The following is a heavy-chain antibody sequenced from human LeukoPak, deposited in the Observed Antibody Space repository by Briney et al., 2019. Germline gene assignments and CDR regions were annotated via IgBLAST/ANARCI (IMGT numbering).Heavy chain of an antibody. CDR2: ISDSGSTI. J-gene: IGHJ4*02. D-gene: IGHD5-24*01. V-gene: IGHV3-48*03. Sequence: PGGPLRLSCAASGFTFSSFAMNWVRQAPGKGLEWVSFISDSGSTIYYADSVKGRFTISRDNAKNSLYLQMNSLRVEDTAVYYCAVITSGYWGQGTLVTVSS. CDR3: AVITSGY. CDR1: GFTFSSFA.